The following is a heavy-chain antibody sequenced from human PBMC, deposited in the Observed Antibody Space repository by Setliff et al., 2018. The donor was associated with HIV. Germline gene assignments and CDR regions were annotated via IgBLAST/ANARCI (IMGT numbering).Heavy chain of an antibody. CDR3: ARYHCSGGSCYFPYFDY. CDR1: GYTFSTNA. Sequence: ASVKVSCKASGYTFSTNAIHWVRQAPGQRLEWMGYINAGDDNTRYSQKFQGRVTITRDTSANTAYMELSSLRSEDTAVYYCARYHCSGGSCYFPYFDYWGQGTLVTVSS. J-gene: IGHJ4*02. V-gene: IGHV1-3*01. CDR2: INAGDDNT. D-gene: IGHD2-15*01.